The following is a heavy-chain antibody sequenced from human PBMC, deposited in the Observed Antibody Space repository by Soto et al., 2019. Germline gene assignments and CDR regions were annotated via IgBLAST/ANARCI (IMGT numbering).Heavy chain of an antibody. CDR1: GYTFISYG. D-gene: IGHD6-19*01. CDR2: INAFNGNT. Sequence: QVQLVQSGAEVKKPGASVKVSCKASGYTFISYGISWVRQAPGQGLEWMGWINAFNGNTNYAKKGQGRVTVTRDTSTSTAYMELRSLRSDDTAVYYCARDPVAGTDFDYWGQGTLVTVSS. V-gene: IGHV1-18*01. J-gene: IGHJ4*02. CDR3: ARDPVAGTDFDY.